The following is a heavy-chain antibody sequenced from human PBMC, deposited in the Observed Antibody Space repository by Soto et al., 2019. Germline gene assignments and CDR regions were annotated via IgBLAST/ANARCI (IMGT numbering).Heavy chain of an antibody. V-gene: IGHV2-5*01. D-gene: IGHD3-10*01. CDR1: GFSLSTSGVG. CDR3: VRTRHYYGSGSYYSNAPYYFDY. Sequence: QITLKESGPTLVKPTQTLTLTCTFSGFSLSTSGVGVGWIRQPPGKALEWLAFIYWNDDKRYSPSLKSRLTITKDTSKNQVVLTMTNMDPVDTATYYCVRTRHYYGSGSYYSNAPYYFDYWGQGTLVTVSS. J-gene: IGHJ4*02. CDR2: IYWNDDK.